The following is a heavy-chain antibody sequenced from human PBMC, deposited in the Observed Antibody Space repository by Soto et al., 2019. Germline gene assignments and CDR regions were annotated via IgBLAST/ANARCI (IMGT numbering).Heavy chain of an antibody. V-gene: IGHV3-11*01. D-gene: IGHD4-4*01. Sequence: PGGSLRLSCAASGFTFSDHYMNWIRQAPGKGLEWVSSISIIGSTISYADSVKGRFTISRDNAKSSLFLQMNSLRAEDTAVYYCARYSSYDAFDIWGQGTMVTVSS. CDR1: GFTFSDHY. CDR3: ARYSSYDAFDI. CDR2: ISIIGSTI. J-gene: IGHJ3*02.